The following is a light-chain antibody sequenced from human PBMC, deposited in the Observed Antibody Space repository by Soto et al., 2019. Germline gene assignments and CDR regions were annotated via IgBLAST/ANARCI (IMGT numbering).Light chain of an antibody. CDR1: QSVSTN. CDR2: GAS. J-gene: IGKJ2*01. Sequence: EIVMTQFPATLSVSPGQRATHSCRASQSVSTNLAWYQQKPGQAPRLLIYGASIRATGFPARFSGSGSGTQFTLTISSLQSEDFAVYYCQQYHNWPPATFGQGTKLEIK. CDR3: QQYHNWPPAT. V-gene: IGKV3-15*01.